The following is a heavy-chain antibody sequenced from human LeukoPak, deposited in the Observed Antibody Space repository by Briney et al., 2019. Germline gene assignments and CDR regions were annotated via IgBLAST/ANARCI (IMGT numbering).Heavy chain of an antibody. CDR3: AKGGSGNSMSDYYYGMDV. V-gene: IGHV3-23*01. J-gene: IGHJ6*02. CDR2: ISDNGGRT. CDR1: GFTFSNHA. Sequence: GGSLRLSCAASGFTFSNHAMTWLRQAPGKGLEWVSGISDNGGRTLYADSVKGRFTISRDNSKNTVYLQMNSLRAEDTAVYYCAKGGSGNSMSDYYYGMDVWGQGTTVTVSS. D-gene: IGHD4-23*01.